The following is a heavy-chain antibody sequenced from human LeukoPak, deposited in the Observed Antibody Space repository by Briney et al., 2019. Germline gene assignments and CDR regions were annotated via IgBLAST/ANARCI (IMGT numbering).Heavy chain of an antibody. D-gene: IGHD6-13*01. CDR2: ISSSSSYI. V-gene: IGHV3-21*01. J-gene: IGHJ5*02. Sequence: GGSLRLSCAASGFTFNSYAMSWVRQAPGKGLEWVSSISSSSSYIYYADSVKGRFTISRDNAKNSLYLQMNSLRAEDTAVYYCARAEFIAAAGTRWFDPWGQGTLVTVSS. CDR1: GFTFNSYA. CDR3: ARAEFIAAAGTRWFDP.